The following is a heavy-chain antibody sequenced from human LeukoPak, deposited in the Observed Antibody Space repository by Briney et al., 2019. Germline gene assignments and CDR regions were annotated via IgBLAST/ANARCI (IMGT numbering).Heavy chain of an antibody. V-gene: IGHV1-2*02. J-gene: IGHJ4*02. CDR3: ARLFPERSPGYSSGWYRDY. D-gene: IGHD6-19*01. CDR1: GYTFTGYY. CDR2: INPNSGGT. Sequence: ASVKVSCKASGYTFTGYYMHWVRQAPGQGLEWMGWINPNSGGTNYAQKLQGRVTMTRDTSISTAYMELSRLRSDDTAVYYCARLFPERSPGYSSGWYRDYWGQGTLVTVSS.